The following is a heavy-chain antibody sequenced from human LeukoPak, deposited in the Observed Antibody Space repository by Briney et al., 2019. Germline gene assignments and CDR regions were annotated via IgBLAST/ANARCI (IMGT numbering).Heavy chain of an antibody. J-gene: IGHJ4*02. D-gene: IGHD1-1*01. CDR3: ARDIPTGNIGDY. V-gene: IGHV1-18*01. CDR1: GYSFTNHG. CDR2: ISGYNGET. Sequence: ASVTDSCRASGYSFTNHGINWVRQAPGQGLEWMGWISGYNGETSYAQRFQDRVTITTETSTSTAYMELRSLRSDDTAVYYCARDIPTGNIGDYWGQGILVTVSS.